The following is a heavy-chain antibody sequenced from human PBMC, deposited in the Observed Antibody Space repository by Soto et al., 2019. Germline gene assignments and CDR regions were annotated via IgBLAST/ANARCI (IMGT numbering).Heavy chain of an antibody. J-gene: IGHJ4*02. Sequence: PSETLSLTCTVSGGSIISDYWSWIRQPPGKGLEWIGYISYSGSTNYNPSLKSLVTISVDTSKNQFSLKLSSVTAADTAMYYCARVLSGSSLFDYWGQGTLVTVSS. D-gene: IGHD1-26*01. CDR2: ISYSGST. CDR3: ARVLSGSSLFDY. V-gene: IGHV4-59*01. CDR1: GGSIISDY.